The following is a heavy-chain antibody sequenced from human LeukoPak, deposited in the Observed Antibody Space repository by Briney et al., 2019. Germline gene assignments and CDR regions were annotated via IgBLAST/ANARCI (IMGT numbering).Heavy chain of an antibody. CDR2: ITHSRST. J-gene: IGHJ5*01. CDR3: ARVTRFTQFGELWFDS. D-gene: IGHD3-10*01. V-gene: IGHV4-34*01. Sequence: PSETLSLTCAVYGGSFSSYWSWIRQSPGKGLEWIWEITHSRSTNYNPSLKSRVTISLDTSKSQFSLKLTSVTAADTAVYYCARVTRFTQFGELWFDSWGQGTLLTVSS. CDR1: GGSFSSY.